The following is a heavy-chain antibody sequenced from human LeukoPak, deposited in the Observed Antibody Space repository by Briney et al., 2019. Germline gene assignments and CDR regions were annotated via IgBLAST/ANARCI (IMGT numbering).Heavy chain of an antibody. J-gene: IGHJ2*01. CDR1: GDSVSRNSAA. CDR3: AQGKWYFGL. Sequence: SQTLSLTCAISGDSVSRNSAAWNWIRQSPSRGLEWLGRTYYRSKWYNDYAVSVKSRIIINPGASKNQFSLQLNSVTPEDTALHYCAQGKWYFGLWGRGTLVTVSS. V-gene: IGHV6-1*01. CDR2: TYYRSKWYN.